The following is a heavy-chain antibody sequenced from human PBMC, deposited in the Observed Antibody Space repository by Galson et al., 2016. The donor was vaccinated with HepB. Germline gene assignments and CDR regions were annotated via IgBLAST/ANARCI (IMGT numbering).Heavy chain of an antibody. J-gene: IGHJ4*02. Sequence: ETLSLTCAVSGGSISRSNWWSWVRQPPGKGLEWIGEIYHSGSTNYNPSLKSRVTISVDKSKNQFYLKLSSVTAADTAVYYCARLVSGWYPNFDYWGQGTLVTVSS. CDR2: IYHSGST. V-gene: IGHV4-4*02. D-gene: IGHD6-19*01. CDR1: GGSISRSNW. CDR3: ARLVSGWYPNFDY.